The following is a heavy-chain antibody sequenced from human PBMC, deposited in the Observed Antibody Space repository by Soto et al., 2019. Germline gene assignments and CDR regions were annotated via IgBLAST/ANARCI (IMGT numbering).Heavy chain of an antibody. CDR3: ASRTYSYGNYYFYY. J-gene: IGHJ4*02. CDR1: GGSISGSSYY. CDR2: IYNRGST. V-gene: IGHV4-39*01. D-gene: IGHD5-18*01. Sequence: SETLSLTCTVSGGSISGSSYYWGWIRQPPGKGLVWIGSIYNRGSTYYNPSLKSRVTISVDTSKNQFSMKLSSVTAADTAVYYCASRTYSYGNYYFYYWGQGSLVTVSS.